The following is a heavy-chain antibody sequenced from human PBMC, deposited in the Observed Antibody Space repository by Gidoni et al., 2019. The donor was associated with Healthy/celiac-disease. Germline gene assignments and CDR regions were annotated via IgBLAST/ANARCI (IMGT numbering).Heavy chain of an antibody. CDR1: GGSFSGYY. Sequence: QVQLQQSGAGLLKPSETLSLTCAVYGGSFSGYYWSWIRQPPGKGLEWIGEINHSGSTNYNPSLKSRVTISVDTSKNQFSLKLSSVTAADTAVYYCARGKVGDYGSGSYYNVKYYYYGMDVWGQGTTVTVSS. CDR2: INHSGST. V-gene: IGHV4-34*01. D-gene: IGHD3-10*01. CDR3: ARGKVGDYGSGSYYNVKYYYYGMDV. J-gene: IGHJ6*02.